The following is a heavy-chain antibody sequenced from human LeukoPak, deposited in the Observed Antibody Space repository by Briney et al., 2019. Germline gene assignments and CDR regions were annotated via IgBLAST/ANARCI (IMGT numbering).Heavy chain of an antibody. D-gene: IGHD3-3*01. J-gene: IGHJ4*02. CDR1: GGPFSAY. Sequence: SETLSLTCAVSGGPFSAYWSWIRQPPGKGLEWIGEINQSGSTNYNPSLKSRVTISVDTSKNQFSLKLSSVTAADTAVYYCARDRATIFGVPDYFDYWGQGTLVTVSS. CDR2: INQSGST. V-gene: IGHV4-34*01. CDR3: ARDRATIFGVPDYFDY.